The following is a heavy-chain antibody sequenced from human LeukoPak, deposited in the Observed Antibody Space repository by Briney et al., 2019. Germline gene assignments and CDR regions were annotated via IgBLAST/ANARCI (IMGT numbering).Heavy chain of an antibody. CDR3: ARAHADYDYVWGSYRHVAFDY. CDR2: IYYSGST. V-gene: IGHV4-4*02. D-gene: IGHD3-16*02. Sequence: PSETLSLTCAVSGGSVGSSNWWTWVRQPPGKGLEWIGYIYYSGSTNYNPSLKSRVTISVDTSKNQFSLKLSSVTAADTAVYYCARAHADYDYVWGSYRHVAFDYWGQGTLVTVSS. CDR1: GGSVGSSNW. J-gene: IGHJ4*02.